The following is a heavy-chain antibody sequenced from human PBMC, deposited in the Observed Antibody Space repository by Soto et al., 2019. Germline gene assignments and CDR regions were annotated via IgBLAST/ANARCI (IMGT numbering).Heavy chain of an antibody. CDR2: ISSSSSYI. CDR3: ARAAPQYCSGGSCRDY. CDR1: GFTFISYS. V-gene: IGHV3-21*01. Sequence: GSLRLSCAASGFTFISYSINLVRHSAVKGLEWVSSISSSSSYIYYADSVKGRFTISRDNAKNSLYLQMNSLRAEDTAVYYCARAAPQYCSGGSCRDYWGQGTLVTVSS. J-gene: IGHJ4*02. D-gene: IGHD2-15*01.